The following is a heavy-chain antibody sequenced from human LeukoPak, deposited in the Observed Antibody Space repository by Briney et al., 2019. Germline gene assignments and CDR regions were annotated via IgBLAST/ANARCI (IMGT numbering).Heavy chain of an antibody. Sequence: ASVKVSCKASGYTFTNYAMNWVRQAPGQGLEWLGWINTNSGNPTYAQGFTGRFVFSLDTSVTTTYLQISSLKAEDTAVYYCARDGTSGDYDNYYYYMDVWGKGTTVTVSS. V-gene: IGHV7-4-1*02. CDR3: ARDGTSGDYDNYYYYMDV. CDR1: GYTFTNYA. CDR2: INTNSGNP. J-gene: IGHJ6*03. D-gene: IGHD4-17*01.